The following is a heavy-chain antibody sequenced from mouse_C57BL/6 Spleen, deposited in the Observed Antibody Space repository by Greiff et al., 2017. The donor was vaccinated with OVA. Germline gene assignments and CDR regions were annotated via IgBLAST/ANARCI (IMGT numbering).Heavy chain of an antibody. V-gene: IGHV14-3*01. J-gene: IGHJ3*01. CDR3: ARDGSSPFAY. CDR1: GFNIKNTH. D-gene: IGHD1-1*01. CDR2: IDPANGNT. Sequence: VQLQQSVAELVRPGASVKLSCTASGFNIKNTHMHWVKQRPEQGLEWIGRIDPANGNTKYAPKFQGKATITADTSSNTAYLQLSSLTSEDTAIYYCARDGSSPFAYWGQGTLVTVSA.